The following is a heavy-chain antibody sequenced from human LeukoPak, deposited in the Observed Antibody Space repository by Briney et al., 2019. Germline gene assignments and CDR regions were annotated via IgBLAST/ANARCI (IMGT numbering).Heavy chain of an antibody. J-gene: IGHJ6*03. D-gene: IGHD4-17*01. CDR2: ISAYNGNT. Sequence: ASVKVSCKASGYTFTSYGISWVRQAPGQGLEWMGWISAYNGNTNYAQKLQGRVTMTTDTSTSTAYMEMRSLRSDDTAVYYCARGPRYGYYYYYYMDVWGKETTVTISS. V-gene: IGHV1-18*01. CDR1: GYTFTSYG. CDR3: ARGPRYGYYYYYYMDV.